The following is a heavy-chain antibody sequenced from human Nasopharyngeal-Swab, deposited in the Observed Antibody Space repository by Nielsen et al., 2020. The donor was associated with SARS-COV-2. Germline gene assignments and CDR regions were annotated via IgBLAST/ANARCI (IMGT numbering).Heavy chain of an antibody. J-gene: IGHJ4*02. Sequence: SCAASAFTFSSSSMNCVRQAPGKGLEWVSYISSSSSTIYYADSVKGRFTISRDNAKNSLYLQMNSLRDEDTAVYYCARCIGVDTATKCGWGQGTLVTVSS. V-gene: IGHV3-48*02. D-gene: IGHD5-18*01. CDR1: AFTFSSSS. CDR3: ARCIGVDTATKCG. CDR2: ISSSSSTI.